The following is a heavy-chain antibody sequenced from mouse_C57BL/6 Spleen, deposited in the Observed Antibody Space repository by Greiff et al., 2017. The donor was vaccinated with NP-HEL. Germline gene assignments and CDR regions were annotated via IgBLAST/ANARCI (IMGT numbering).Heavy chain of an antibody. V-gene: IGHV1-80*01. D-gene: IGHD1-1*01. CDR2: IYPGDGDT. J-gene: IGHJ2*01. Sequence: VQLQQSGAELVKPGASVKISCKASGYAFSSYWMNWVKQRPGKGLEWIGQIYPGDGDTNYNGKFKGKATLTADKSSSTAYMQLSSLTSEDSAVYFCARSGLYDYGSSSYYFDYWGQDTTLTVSS. CDR1: GYAFSSYW. CDR3: ARSGLYDYGSSSYYFDY.